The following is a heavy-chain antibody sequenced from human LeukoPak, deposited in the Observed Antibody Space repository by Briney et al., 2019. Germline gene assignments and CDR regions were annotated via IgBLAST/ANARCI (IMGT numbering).Heavy chain of an antibody. CDR3: AKGGYFNWFDP. V-gene: IGHV3-23*01. Sequence: GGSLRLSCAASGFTFSSYAMSWVRQAPGKGLEWVSAISGSGGTTYYADSVKGWFTISRDNSKNTLYLQMNSLRAEDTALYYCAKGGYFNWFDPWGQGTLVTVSS. D-gene: IGHD6-13*01. J-gene: IGHJ5*02. CDR2: ISGSGGTT. CDR1: GFTFSSYA.